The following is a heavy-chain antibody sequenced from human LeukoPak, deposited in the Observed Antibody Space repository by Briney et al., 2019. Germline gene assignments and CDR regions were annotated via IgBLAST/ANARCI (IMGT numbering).Heavy chain of an antibody. J-gene: IGHJ1*01. Sequence: GESLRISCKGSGYSFTSYWIGWVRQMPGKGLEWMGIIYPGDSDTRYSPSFQGQVTISADKSISTAYLQWSSLKASDTAMYYCARFYYDSSGYYSAYFQHWGQGTLVTVSS. D-gene: IGHD3-22*01. CDR3: ARFYYDSSGYYSAYFQH. CDR2: IYPGDSDT. V-gene: IGHV5-51*01. CDR1: GYSFTSYW.